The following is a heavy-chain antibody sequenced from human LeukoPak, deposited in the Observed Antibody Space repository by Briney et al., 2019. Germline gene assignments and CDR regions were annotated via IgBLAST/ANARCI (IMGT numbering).Heavy chain of an antibody. CDR2: INSNSGGT. CDR1: GFTFSSYA. V-gene: IGHV1-2*02. Sequence: PGGSLRLSCAASGFTFSSYAMHWVRQAPGQGLEWMGWINSNSGGTNYAQKFQGRVTMTRDTSISTAYMELSRLRSDDTAVYYCARDLKSLADGYNSDDALDIWGQGTMVTVSS. D-gene: IGHD5-24*01. CDR3: ARDLKSLADGYNSDDALDI. J-gene: IGHJ3*02.